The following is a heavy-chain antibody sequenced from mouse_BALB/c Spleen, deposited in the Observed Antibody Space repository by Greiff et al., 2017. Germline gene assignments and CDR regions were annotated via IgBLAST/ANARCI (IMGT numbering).Heavy chain of an antibody. D-gene: IGHD3-3*01. V-gene: IGHV5-9-4*01. Sequence: EVNLVESGGGLVKPGGSLKLSCAASGFTFSSYAMSWVRQSPEKRLEWVAEISSGGSYTYYPDTVTGRFTISRDNAKNTLYLEMSSLRSEDTAMYYCAREGRGYAMDYWGQGTSVTVSS. CDR2: ISSGGSYT. CDR3: AREGRGYAMDY. CDR1: GFTFSSYA. J-gene: IGHJ4*01.